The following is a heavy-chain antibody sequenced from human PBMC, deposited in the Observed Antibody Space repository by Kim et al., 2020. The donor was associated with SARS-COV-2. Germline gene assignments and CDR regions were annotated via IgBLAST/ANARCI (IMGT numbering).Heavy chain of an antibody. D-gene: IGHD2-2*01. J-gene: IGHJ4*02. Sequence: GGSLRLSCAASGFTFSNYVINWVRQAPGKGLEWVSGISGSGAITYYTDSVKGRFTISRDNSKNTLYLQMSSLRVEDRAVYYCARGSQRSSDSCGQGTLVTVSS. V-gene: IGHV3-23*01. CDR1: GFTFSNYV. CDR3: ARGSQRSSDS. CDR2: ISGSGAIT.